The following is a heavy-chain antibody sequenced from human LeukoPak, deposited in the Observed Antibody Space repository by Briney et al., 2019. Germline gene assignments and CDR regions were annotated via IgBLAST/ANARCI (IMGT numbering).Heavy chain of an antibody. D-gene: IGHD5-12*01. CDR3: ARSPRGWLLDY. Sequence: PSQTLSLTCTVSGGSISSGSYYWSWIRQPAGKGLEWIGRIYTSGSTNYNPSLKSRVTISVDTSKNQFSLKLSSVTAADTAVYYCARSPRGWLLDYWGQGTLVTVSS. CDR2: IYTSGST. V-gene: IGHV4-61*02. CDR1: GGSISSGSYY. J-gene: IGHJ4*02.